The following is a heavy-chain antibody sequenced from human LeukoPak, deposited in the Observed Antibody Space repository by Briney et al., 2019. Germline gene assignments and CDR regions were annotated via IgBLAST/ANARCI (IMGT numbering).Heavy chain of an antibody. V-gene: IGHV3-23*01. CDR2: IRPSGDNT. J-gene: IGHJ4*02. CDR1: GFTFSSYD. D-gene: IGHD3-16*02. CDR3: ARSLRLGELSLWDSPEGADY. Sequence: GGALRLSCAASGFTFSSYDMTWVRQAPGRGLEWVSSIRPSGDNTYYGDSVKGRFTISRDNSKNTVYLQMNNMRVDDTAVYYCARSLRLGELSLWDSPEGADYWGQGTLVTVSS.